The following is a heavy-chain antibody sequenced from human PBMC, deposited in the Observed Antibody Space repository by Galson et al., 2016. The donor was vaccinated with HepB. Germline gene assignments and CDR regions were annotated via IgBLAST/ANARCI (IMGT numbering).Heavy chain of an antibody. CDR3: ASGRRTFCLGTICHKDRYYYPMAV. Sequence: TCIVSGESVTSDRYYWTWIRQPPGKGLEWIGCIDYTASANYSPSLKSRVTISLDASENQVSLRLSSVSAADTALYYCASGRRTFCLGTICHKDRYYYPMAVWGQGTLVTVSS. D-gene: IGHD2/OR15-2a*01. CDR2: IDYTASA. J-gene: IGHJ4*02. CDR1: GESVTSDRYY. V-gene: IGHV4-61*01.